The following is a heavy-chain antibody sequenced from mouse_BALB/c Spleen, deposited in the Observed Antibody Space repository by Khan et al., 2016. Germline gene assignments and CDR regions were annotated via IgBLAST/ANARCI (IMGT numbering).Heavy chain of an antibody. J-gene: IGHJ3*01. CDR1: GFDFSRYW. Sequence: EVKLLESGGGLVHPGGSLKLSCAASGFDFSRYWMSWVRQAPGKGLEWIGEINPDSYTINYTPSLKDKFIISRDNAKNTLYLQMSKVRSEDTALYYCARAGYYGYHADWGQGTLVTVSA. CDR2: INPDSYTI. D-gene: IGHD1-1*01. CDR3: ARAGYYGYHAD. V-gene: IGHV4-1*02.